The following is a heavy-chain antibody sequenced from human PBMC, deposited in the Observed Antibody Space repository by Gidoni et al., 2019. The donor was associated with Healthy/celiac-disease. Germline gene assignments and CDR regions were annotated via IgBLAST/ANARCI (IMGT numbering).Heavy chain of an antibody. D-gene: IGHD2-2*01. V-gene: IGHV3-21*01. J-gene: IGHJ3*02. CDR1: GFTFSSYS. Sequence: EVQLVESGGGLVKPGGSLSLSCAASGFTFSSYSMNWVRQAPGKGLEWVSSSSSSSSYIYYADSVKGRFTISRDNAKNSLYLQMNSLRAEDTAVYYWARALPPSLGFIVVPAASQESGAFDIWGQGTMVTVSS. CDR2: SSSSSSYI. CDR3: ARALPPSLGFIVVPAASQESGAFDI.